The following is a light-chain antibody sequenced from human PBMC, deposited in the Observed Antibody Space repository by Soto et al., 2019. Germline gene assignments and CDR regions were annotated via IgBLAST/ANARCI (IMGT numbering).Light chain of an antibody. CDR3: QQYGSSPPYT. CDR1: QSVSSSY. CDR2: GAS. J-gene: IGKJ2*01. Sequence: EIVLTQSPGTLSLSPGERATLSCRASQSVSSSYLAWYQQQPGQAPRLLIYGASSRATGIPDGFSGSGSGTDFTITISILEPEDFAVYYCQQYGSSPPYTFGQGTKLEIK. V-gene: IGKV3-20*01.